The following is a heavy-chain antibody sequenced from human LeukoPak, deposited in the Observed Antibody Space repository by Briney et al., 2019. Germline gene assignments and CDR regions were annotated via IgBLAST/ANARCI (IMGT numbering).Heavy chain of an antibody. CDR2: ISAYNGNT. CDR3: ATTYYYDSSGYSSLWY. Sequence: ASVKVSCKASGYTFTSYGISWVRQAPGQGLEWMGWISAYNGNTNYAQKLQGRVTMTTDTSTGTAYMELRSLRSDDTAVYYCATTYYYDSSGYSSLWYWGQGTLVTVSS. CDR1: GYTFTSYG. V-gene: IGHV1-18*01. J-gene: IGHJ4*02. D-gene: IGHD3-22*01.